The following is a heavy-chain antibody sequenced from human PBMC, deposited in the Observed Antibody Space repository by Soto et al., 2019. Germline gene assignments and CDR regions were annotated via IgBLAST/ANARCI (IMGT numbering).Heavy chain of an antibody. Sequence: QVQLVQSGAEVKKPGASVKVSCKASGHTFTSYGISWVRQAPGQGLEWMGWISAYNGNTNYAQKLQGRVTMTTDTSTSTAYMELRSLRSDDTAVYYCARATYYYDSSGYYYIDYFDYWGQGTLVTVSS. CDR3: ARATYYYDSSGYYYIDYFDY. CDR2: ISAYNGNT. J-gene: IGHJ4*02. CDR1: GHTFTSYG. V-gene: IGHV1-18*01. D-gene: IGHD3-22*01.